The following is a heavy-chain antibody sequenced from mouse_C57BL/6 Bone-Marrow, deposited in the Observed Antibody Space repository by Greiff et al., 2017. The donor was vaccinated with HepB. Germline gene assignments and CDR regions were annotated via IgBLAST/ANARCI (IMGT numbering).Heavy chain of an antibody. V-gene: IGHV10-1*01. J-gene: IGHJ1*03. CDR1: GFSFNTYA. CDR3: VRRNYGSKDWYFDV. Sequence: EVQLVESGGGLVQPKGSLKLSCAASGFSFNTYAMNWVRQAPGKGLEWVARIRSKSNNYATYYADSVKDRFTISRDDSESMLYLQMNNLKTEDTAMYYCVRRNYGSKDWYFDVWGTGTTVTVSS. D-gene: IGHD1-1*01. CDR2: IRSKSNNYAT.